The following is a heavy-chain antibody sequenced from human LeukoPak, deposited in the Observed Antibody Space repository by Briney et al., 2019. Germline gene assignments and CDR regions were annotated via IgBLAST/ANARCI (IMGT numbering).Heavy chain of an antibody. Sequence: PSETLSLTCAVYGGSFSGYYWSWIRQPPGKGLEWIGEINHSGSTNYNPSLKSRVTISVDTSKNQFSLKLSSVTAADTAVYYCARGDKYWGQGTLVTVSS. J-gene: IGHJ4*02. V-gene: IGHV4-34*01. CDR2: INHSGST. CDR1: GGSFSGYY. CDR3: ARGDKY.